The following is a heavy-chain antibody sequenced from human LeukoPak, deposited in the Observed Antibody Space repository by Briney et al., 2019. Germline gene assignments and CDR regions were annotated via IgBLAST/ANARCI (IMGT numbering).Heavy chain of an antibody. J-gene: IGHJ4*02. CDR2: IYHSGST. Sequence: SETLSLTCTVSGGSVSSSYWNWIRQSPGKGLEWIGYIYHSGSTNYNPSLKSRVTMSLDTSKNQFSLNLTSVTAADTALYYCAAASNYYYFDYWGQGTLVTVSS. V-gene: IGHV4-59*02. D-gene: IGHD4-11*01. CDR1: GGSVSSSY. CDR3: AAASNYYYFDY.